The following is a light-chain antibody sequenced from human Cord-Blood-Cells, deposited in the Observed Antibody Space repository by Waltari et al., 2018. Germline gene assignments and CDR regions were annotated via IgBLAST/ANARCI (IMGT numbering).Light chain of an antibody. Sequence: QSALTQPASVSGSPGQSITISCTGTSSDVGGYNYVSWYQQHPGKAPKLMIYDVSNRPSGVSNRFSGSSSGNTASLTISGLQAEDEADYYCSSHTSSSTWVFGGGTKLTVL. CDR2: DVS. V-gene: IGLV2-14*01. CDR1: SSDVGGYNY. CDR3: SSHTSSSTWV. J-gene: IGLJ3*02.